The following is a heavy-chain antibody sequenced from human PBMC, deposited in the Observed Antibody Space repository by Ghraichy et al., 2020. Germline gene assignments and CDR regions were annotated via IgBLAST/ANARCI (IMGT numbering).Heavy chain of an antibody. Sequence: GGSLRLSCAASGFTFSGYWMSWVRQAPGKGLEWVANIKKDGSEKYYVDSVKGRFTISRDNAKNSLYLQMNSLRAEDMAVYYCARDLGSGWYFDYWGQGTLVTFSS. CDR1: GFTFSGYW. CDR2: IKKDGSEK. V-gene: IGHV3-7*01. CDR3: ARDLGSGWYFDY. D-gene: IGHD6-19*01. J-gene: IGHJ4*02.